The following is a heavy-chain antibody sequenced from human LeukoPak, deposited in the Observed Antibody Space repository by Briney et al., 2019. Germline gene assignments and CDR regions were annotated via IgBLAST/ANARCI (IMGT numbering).Heavy chain of an antibody. V-gene: IGHV1-18*01. CDR3: ARDADSGSYYRGASYYYYGMDV. Sequence: ASVKVSCKASGYTFTNYGISWVRQAPGQGLEWMGWISAYNGNTNYAQKLQGRVTMTTDTSTSTAYMELRSLRSDDTAVYYCARDADSGSYYRGASYYYYGMDVWGQGTTVTVSS. D-gene: IGHD3-10*01. CDR2: ISAYNGNT. CDR1: GYTFTNYG. J-gene: IGHJ6*02.